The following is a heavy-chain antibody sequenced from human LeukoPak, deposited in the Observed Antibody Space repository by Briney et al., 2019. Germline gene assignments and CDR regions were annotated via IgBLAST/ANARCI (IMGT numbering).Heavy chain of an antibody. CDR3: AKDLMYYDFWSGKDY. J-gene: IGHJ4*02. CDR1: GFTFSTYS. Sequence: PGGSLRLSCAASGFTFSTYSMNWVRQAPGKGLEWVSSISSTRIYIYYADSVRGRFTISRDNAKNSLYLQMNSLRAEDTAVYYCAKDLMYYDFWSGKDYWGQGTLVTVSS. D-gene: IGHD3-3*01. V-gene: IGHV3-21*01. CDR2: ISSTRIYI.